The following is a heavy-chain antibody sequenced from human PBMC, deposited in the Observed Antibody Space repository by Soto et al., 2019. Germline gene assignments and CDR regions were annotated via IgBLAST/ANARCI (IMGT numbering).Heavy chain of an antibody. CDR1: GFTVSSYE. J-gene: IGHJ4*02. Sequence: GGSLRLSCAASGFTVSSYEMNLVRQAPGKGLEWVSYISDNGGTIYYADSVKGRFTISRDNAKNSLYLQMNSLRVEDTAVYYCARDEGGCRVTRFDCWGQGTQVTVSS. CDR3: ARDEGGCRVTRFDC. CDR2: ISDNGGTI. V-gene: IGHV3-48*03. D-gene: IGHD6-19*01.